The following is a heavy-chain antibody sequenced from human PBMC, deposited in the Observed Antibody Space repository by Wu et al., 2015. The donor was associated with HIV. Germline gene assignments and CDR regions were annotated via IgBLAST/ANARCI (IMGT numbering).Heavy chain of an antibody. D-gene: IGHD2-2*01. CDR3: ATGEEESAALEY. V-gene: IGHV1-69*12. Sequence: QVQLVQSGAEVKKPRSSVKVSCKASGDTFSTSAISWVRQTPGQGRSVDGRVSSLLFGKDNYARRFQGRVTITADESTSTVYMELRSLKSEDTAMYYCATGEEESAALEYWGRGNPSVTVSS. CDR2: SSLLFGKD. J-gene: IGHJ4*02. CDR1: GDTFSTSA.